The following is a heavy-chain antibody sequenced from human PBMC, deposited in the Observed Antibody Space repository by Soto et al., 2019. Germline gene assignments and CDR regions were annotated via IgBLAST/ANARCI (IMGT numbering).Heavy chain of an antibody. Sequence: PSETLSLTCAVSGGSISNGGYSWSRIRQSAVTCLEWIGYIYDSVSTYYNPSLKSRITISVDRSKNQFSLNLSSVTAADTAVYYCARGVGVPAATDYYGMDVWGQGTSVTVSS. CDR1: GGSISNGGYS. D-gene: IGHD2-2*01. J-gene: IGHJ6*02. CDR3: ARGVGVPAATDYYGMDV. V-gene: IGHV4-30-2*06. CDR2: IYDSVST.